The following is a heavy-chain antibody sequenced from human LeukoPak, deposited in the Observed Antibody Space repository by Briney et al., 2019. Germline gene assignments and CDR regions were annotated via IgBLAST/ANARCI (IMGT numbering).Heavy chain of an antibody. J-gene: IGHJ4*02. D-gene: IGHD5-18*01. Sequence: GGSLRLSCAASGFTFSSYAMSWVRQAPGKGLEWVSAISGSGGSTYYADSVKGRFTISRDNSKNTLYLQMNSLRAEDTAVYYCASQGEGYSYGYYFDYWGQGTLVTVSS. CDR1: GFTFSSYA. CDR3: ASQGEGYSYGYYFDY. CDR2: ISGSGGST. V-gene: IGHV3-23*01.